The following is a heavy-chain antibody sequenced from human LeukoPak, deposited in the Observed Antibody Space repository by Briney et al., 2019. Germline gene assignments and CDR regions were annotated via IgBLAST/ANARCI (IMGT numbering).Heavy chain of an antibody. CDR1: GYTFTSYD. D-gene: IGHD6-6*01. V-gene: IGHV1-8*03. J-gene: IGHJ4*02. Sequence: ASVKVSCKASGYTFTSYDINWVRQATGQGLEWMGWMNPNSGNTGYAHKFQGRVTITTNTAQSTAYMELSSLRSEDTAVYYCARGVAARGSDYWGQGTLVTVSS. CDR2: MNPNSGNT. CDR3: ARGVAARGSDY.